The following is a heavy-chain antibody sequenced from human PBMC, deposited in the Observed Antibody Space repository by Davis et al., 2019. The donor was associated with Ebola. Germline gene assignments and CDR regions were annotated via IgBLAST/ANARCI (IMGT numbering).Heavy chain of an antibody. V-gene: IGHV3-11*04. Sequence: GGSLRLSCAASGFTFSDYYMSWIRQAPGKGLEWLSYISSSGSAIYYGDSVKGRFTISRDNAKKSLYLQMNSLRAEDTAVYYCARGYYDFWSGFPRRFDPWGQGTLVTVSS. CDR1: GFTFSDYY. J-gene: IGHJ5*02. CDR2: ISSSGSAI. CDR3: ARGYYDFWSGFPRRFDP. D-gene: IGHD3-3*01.